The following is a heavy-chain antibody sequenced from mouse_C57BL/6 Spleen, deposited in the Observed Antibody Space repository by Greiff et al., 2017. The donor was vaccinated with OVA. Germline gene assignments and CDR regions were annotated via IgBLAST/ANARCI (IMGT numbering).Heavy chain of an antibody. CDR1: GYTFTDYY. Sequence: VQLQQSGAELVRPGASVKLSCKASGYTFTDYYINWVKQRPGQGLEWIARIYPGSGNTYYNEKFKGKATLTAEKSSSTAYMQLSSLTSEDSAVYFCARTLYYYGSLDYWGQGTTLTVSS. CDR2: IYPGSGNT. V-gene: IGHV1-76*01. J-gene: IGHJ2*01. D-gene: IGHD1-1*01. CDR3: ARTLYYYGSLDY.